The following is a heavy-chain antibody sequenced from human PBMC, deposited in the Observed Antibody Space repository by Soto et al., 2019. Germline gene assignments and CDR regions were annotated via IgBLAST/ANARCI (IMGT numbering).Heavy chain of an antibody. CDR3: ARGRYGDY. V-gene: IGHV1-18*01. CDR2: ISAHNGNT. D-gene: IGHD1-1*01. CDR1: GYTFTSYG. J-gene: IGHJ4*02. Sequence: QVHLVQSGAEVKKPGASVKVSCKASGYTFTSYGITWVRQAPGQGLGWMGWISAHNGNTDYAQKLQGRVIVTRDTSTSTAYMELRSLISDDTAVYYYARGRYGDYWGQGALVTVSS.